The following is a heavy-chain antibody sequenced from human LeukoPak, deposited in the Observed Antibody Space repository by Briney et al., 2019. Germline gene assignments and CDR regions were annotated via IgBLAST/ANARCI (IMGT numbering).Heavy chain of an antibody. V-gene: IGHV1-46*01. D-gene: IGHD6-19*01. CDR3: ARVHRAVGLDY. Sequence: ASVKVSCKASGYTFTSYYMHWVRQAPGQGLEWMGIINPSGGSTSYAQKFQGRVTMTRDMSTSTVYMELSSLRSEDTAVYYCARVHRAVGLDYWGQGTLVTVSS. J-gene: IGHJ4*02. CDR1: GYTFTSYY. CDR2: INPSGGST.